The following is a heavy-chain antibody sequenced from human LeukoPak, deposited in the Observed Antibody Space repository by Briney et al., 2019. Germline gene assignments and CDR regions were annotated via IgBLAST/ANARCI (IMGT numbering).Heavy chain of an antibody. CDR3: ARQVGATTIFDY. J-gene: IGHJ4*02. D-gene: IGHD1-26*01. Sequence: GGSLRLSCAASGFTVSSNYMSWVRQAPGKGLEWVSAIYSGGSTYYADSVKGRFTISRGNSKNTLYLQMNSLRAEDTAVYYCARQVGATTIFDYWGQGTLVTVSS. CDR1: GFTVSSNY. V-gene: IGHV3-53*01. CDR2: IYSGGST.